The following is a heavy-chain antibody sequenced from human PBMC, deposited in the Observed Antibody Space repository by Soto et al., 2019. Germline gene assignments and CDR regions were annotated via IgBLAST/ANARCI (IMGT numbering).Heavy chain of an antibody. D-gene: IGHD4-4*01. Sequence: GGSLRLSCAASGFTFGSYSMNWVRQAPGKGLEWVSSISSSSSYIYYADSVKGRFTISRDNAKNSLYLQMNSLRAEDTAVYYCARDEYSNYVGMNYYGMDVWGQGTTVTVSS. CDR3: ARDEYSNYVGMNYYGMDV. CDR2: ISSSSSYI. J-gene: IGHJ6*02. V-gene: IGHV3-21*01. CDR1: GFTFGSYS.